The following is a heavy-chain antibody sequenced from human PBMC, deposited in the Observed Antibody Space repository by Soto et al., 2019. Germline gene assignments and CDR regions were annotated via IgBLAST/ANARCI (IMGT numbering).Heavy chain of an antibody. Sequence: QVQLVQSGAEVKKPGASVKVSCKASGYTFTSYGISWVRQAPGQGLEWMGWISAYNGNTNYAQKLQGRVTMTTDTSTSTAYMELRSLRSDDTAVYYCARDSTRAIFYGDCLPGWFDPWGQGTLVTVSS. CDR3: ARDSTRAIFYGDCLPGWFDP. J-gene: IGHJ5*02. D-gene: IGHD4-17*01. CDR2: ISAYNGNT. CDR1: GYTFTSYG. V-gene: IGHV1-18*01.